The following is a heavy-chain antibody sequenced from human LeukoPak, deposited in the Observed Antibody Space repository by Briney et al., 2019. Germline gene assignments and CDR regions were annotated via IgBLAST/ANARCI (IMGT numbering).Heavy chain of an antibody. CDR3: ARARWNGVYYFDY. J-gene: IGHJ4*02. CDR1: GFTLSSYG. D-gene: IGHD1-1*01. V-gene: IGHV3-33*01. CDR2: IWYDGSNK. Sequence: GRSLRLSCAASGFTLSSYGMHWVRQAPGKGLEWVAVIWYDGSNKYYADSVKGRFTISRDNSKNTLYLQMNSLRAEDTAVYYCARARWNGVYYFDYWGQGTLVTVSS.